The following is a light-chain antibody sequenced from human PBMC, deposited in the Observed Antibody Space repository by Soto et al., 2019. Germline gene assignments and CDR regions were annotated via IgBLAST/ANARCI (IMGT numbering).Light chain of an antibody. CDR1: RSNIGSQV. CDR3: ATWDDSLDGPV. CDR2: NNS. J-gene: IGLJ2*01. Sequence: QSVLTQPPSASGAPGQRVTISCSGSRSNIGSQVVQWFQHLPGTAPKLLIQNNSERPSEVPDRFSGSKSGTSASLAISGLQSEDEGAYYYATWDDSLDGPVFGGGTKLTVL. V-gene: IGLV1-44*01.